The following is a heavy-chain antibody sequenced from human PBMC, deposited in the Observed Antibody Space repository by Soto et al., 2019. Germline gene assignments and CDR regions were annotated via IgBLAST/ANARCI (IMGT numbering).Heavy chain of an antibody. D-gene: IGHD2-2*02. CDR2: IYPGDSGT. J-gene: IGHJ4*02. CDR1: GYSFTSYW. V-gene: IGHV5-51*01. CDR3: ARQYCSSTSCYTGPYFDY. Sequence: PGESLKISCKGSGYSFTSYWIGWVRQMPGKGLEWMGIIYPGDSGTRYSPSFQGQVTISADKSISTAYLQWSSLKASDTAMYYCARQYCSSTSCYTGPYFDYWGQGTLVTVSS.